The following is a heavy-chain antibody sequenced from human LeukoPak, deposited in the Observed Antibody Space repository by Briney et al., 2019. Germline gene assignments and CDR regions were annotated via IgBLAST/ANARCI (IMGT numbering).Heavy chain of an antibody. Sequence: GGSLRLTCAASGFTLSYYYMTWIRQAPGKGLEGVSYVSNGGSSSILYEDPVKGRFTVFREYAKNSLYLQMNSLRGDDTGVNYCARDKSNKGHDCWGQGTLVTVSS. CDR1: GFTLSYYY. CDR3: ARDKSNKGHDC. V-gene: IGHV3-11*01. CDR2: VSNGGSSSI. J-gene: IGHJ4*02.